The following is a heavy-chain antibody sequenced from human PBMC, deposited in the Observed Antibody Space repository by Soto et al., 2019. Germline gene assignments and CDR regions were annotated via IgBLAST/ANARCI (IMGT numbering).Heavy chain of an antibody. CDR1: DGSIDSSAYS. V-gene: IGHV4-39*01. CDR2: INYSGST. CDR3: ARRDCGGDCYSWYY. J-gene: IGHJ4*02. Sequence: SETLSLTCTVSDGSIDSSAYSWGWIRQPPGKGLEWIVSINYSGSTYYSPSLKSRVTISIDTSRNQFSLRLSSVTAADTAVYYCARRDCGGDCYSWYYWGQGTLVTVSS. D-gene: IGHD2-21*02.